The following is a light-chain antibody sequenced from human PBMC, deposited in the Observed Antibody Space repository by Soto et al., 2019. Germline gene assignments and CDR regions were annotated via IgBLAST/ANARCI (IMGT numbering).Light chain of an antibody. CDR2: EAS. CDR1: SSDVGTYNL. V-gene: IGLV2-23*01. J-gene: IGLJ7*01. Sequence: QSALTQPASVSGSPGQSITISCTGTSSDVGTYNLVSWYQQHPGQAPRVIIFEASKRPSGVSNRFSGSQSGDTASLTISGLQAEDETEYYCWSYAGSGTYFFGSGTQLTVL. CDR3: WSYAGSGTYF.